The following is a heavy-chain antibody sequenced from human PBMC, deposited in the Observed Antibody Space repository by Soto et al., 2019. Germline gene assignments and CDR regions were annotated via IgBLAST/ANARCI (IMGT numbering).Heavy chain of an antibody. J-gene: IGHJ3*01. CDR1: GYTFISYY. Sequence: ASVKVSCKASGYTFISYYMHWVRQAPGQGLEWMGMVDPSGGSTRFAQNFQDRVTMTSDTSTSTVYMELSSLRSEDTAVYYCATVSFDSSGYASGDAFAFWGQGTLVTVSS. D-gene: IGHD3-22*01. CDR3: ATVSFDSSGYASGDAFAF. CDR2: VDPSGGST. V-gene: IGHV1-46*01.